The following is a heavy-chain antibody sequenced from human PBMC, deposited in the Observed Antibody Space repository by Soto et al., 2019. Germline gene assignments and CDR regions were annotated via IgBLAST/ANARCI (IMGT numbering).Heavy chain of an antibody. J-gene: IGHJ4*01. CDR3: VVQLGSSSWYMSSDYYFDY. CDR1: GYTFTGYY. V-gene: IGHV1-2*04. Sequence: ASVKVSCKASGYTFTGYYMHWVRQAPGQGLEKKGWINPNSGGTNYAQKFRGWVTMTRDTAISTAYMELSRLRSDDTAVYYCVVQLGSSSWYMSSDYYFDYWGQGTLVTVSS. CDR2: INPNSGGT. D-gene: IGHD6-13*01.